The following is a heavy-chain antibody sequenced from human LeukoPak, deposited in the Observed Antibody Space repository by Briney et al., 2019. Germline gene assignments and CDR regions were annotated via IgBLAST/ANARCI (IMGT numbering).Heavy chain of an antibody. CDR1: GGPISSYY. CDR2: IYYSGST. V-gene: IGHV4-59*01. CDR3: ARWGPNAFDI. Sequence: SETLSLTCTVSGGPISSYYWSWIRQPPGEGLEWIGYIYYSGSTKYNPSLKSRVTISVDTSKNQFSLKLSSVTAADTAVYYCARWGPNAFDIWGQGTMVTVSS. D-gene: IGHD3-16*01. J-gene: IGHJ3*02.